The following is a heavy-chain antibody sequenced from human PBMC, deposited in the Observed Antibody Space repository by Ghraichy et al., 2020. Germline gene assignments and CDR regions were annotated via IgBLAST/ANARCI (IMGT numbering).Heavy chain of an antibody. CDR1: GFTFSNYA. CDR2: INNRGGTT. Sequence: GGSLRLSCSASGFTFSNYAMHWVRQAPGKGLEYVSGINNRGGTTYYADSVKGRFTISSDISKNTVHLQMSSLRVEDTAVYYCVRSIRGGSGNNFYYYFGMDVWGQVTTVTVSS. V-gene: IGHV3-64D*06. D-gene: IGHD3-10*01. CDR3: VRSIRGGSGNNFYYYFGMDV. J-gene: IGHJ6*02.